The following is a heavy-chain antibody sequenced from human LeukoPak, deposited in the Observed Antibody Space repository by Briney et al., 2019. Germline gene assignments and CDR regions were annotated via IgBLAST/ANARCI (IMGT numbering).Heavy chain of an antibody. V-gene: IGHV1-2*04. CDR3: ALGTVAGNRFQFDY. D-gene: IGHD6-19*01. CDR1: GYTFTGYY. CDR2: INPNSGGT. J-gene: IGHJ4*02. Sequence: ASVKVSCKASGYTFTGYYMHWVRQAPGQGLEWMGWINPNSGGTNYAQKFQGWVTMTRDTSISTAYMELSRLRSDDTAVYYCALGTVAGNRFQFDYWGQGTLVTVSS.